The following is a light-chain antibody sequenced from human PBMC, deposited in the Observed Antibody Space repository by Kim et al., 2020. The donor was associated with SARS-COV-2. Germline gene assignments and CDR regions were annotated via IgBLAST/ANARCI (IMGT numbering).Light chain of an antibody. J-gene: IGKJ5*01. CDR3: LQHRTYPIT. CDR1: QDIRND. CDR2: GAS. Sequence: DIQMTQSPSSLSASVGDRVTITCRASQDIRNDLGWYQQNPGRAPKRLIYGASSLQSGVPSRFSGSGSGTEFTLTISSVQPEDFAIYFCLQHRTYPITFGQGTRLEIK. V-gene: IGKV1-17*01.